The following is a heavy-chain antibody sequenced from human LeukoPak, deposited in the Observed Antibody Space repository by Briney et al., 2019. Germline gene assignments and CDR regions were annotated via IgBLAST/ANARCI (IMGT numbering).Heavy chain of an antibody. Sequence: ASVKVSCKASGYTFTSYGISWVRQAPGQGLEWMGWISAYNGNTNYAQKLQGRVTMTTDTSTSTAYMELRSLRSDDTAIYYCARENNSGWYRKAAFDYWGQGTLVTVTS. CDR1: GYTFTSYG. J-gene: IGHJ4*02. CDR3: ARENNSGWYRKAAFDY. D-gene: IGHD6-19*01. V-gene: IGHV1-18*01. CDR2: ISAYNGNT.